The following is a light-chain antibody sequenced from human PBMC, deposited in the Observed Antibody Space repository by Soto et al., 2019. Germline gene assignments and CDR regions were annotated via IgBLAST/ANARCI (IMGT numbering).Light chain of an antibody. CDR3: VSYIDSSKTHWV. CDR1: NSNIGSNT. Sequence: QSVLTQPPSASGTPGQRVTISCSGSNSNIGSNTVNWYQQFPGAAPKLLVYSSNLRPSGVPDRFSGSKSGTSASLAISGLQSEDEADYYCVSYIDSSKTHWVFGGGTKLTVL. V-gene: IGLV1-44*01. J-gene: IGLJ3*02. CDR2: SSN.